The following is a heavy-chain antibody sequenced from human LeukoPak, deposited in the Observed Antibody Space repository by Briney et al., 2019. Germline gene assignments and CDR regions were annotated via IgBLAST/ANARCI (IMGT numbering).Heavy chain of an antibody. CDR1: GFTFSSYW. D-gene: IGHD6-13*01. CDR3: ARVRYSSSWYATYYYYYYMDV. Sequence: GGSLRLSSAASGFTFSSYWMHWVRQAPGKGLVWVSRINTDGSSTSYADSVKGRFTISRDNAKNTLYLQMNSLRAEDTAVYYCARVRYSSSWYATYYYYYYMDVWGKGTTVTVSS. CDR2: INTDGSST. V-gene: IGHV3-74*01. J-gene: IGHJ6*03.